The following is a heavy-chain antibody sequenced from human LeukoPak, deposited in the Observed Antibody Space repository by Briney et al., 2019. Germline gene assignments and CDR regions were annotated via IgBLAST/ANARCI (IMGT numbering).Heavy chain of an antibody. CDR3: ARDADNSGSGWGAFDI. D-gene: IGHD1-26*01. CDR1: GGTFSSYA. V-gene: IGHV1-69*05. J-gene: IGHJ3*02. CDR2: IIPIFGTA. Sequence: GASVKVSCKASGGTFSSYAISWVRQAPGQGLEWMGGIIPIFGTANYAQKFQGRVTITTDESTSTAYMELSSLRSEDTAVYYCARDADNSGSGWGAFDIWGQGTMVTVSS.